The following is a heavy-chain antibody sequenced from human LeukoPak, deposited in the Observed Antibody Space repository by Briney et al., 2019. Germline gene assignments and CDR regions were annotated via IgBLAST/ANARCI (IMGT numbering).Heavy chain of an antibody. CDR1: GFSLSNYW. D-gene: IGHD2-2*01. J-gene: IGHJ4*02. CDR3: AREVAVGYCSSTTCYADDH. V-gene: IGHV3-74*01. Sequence: AGGSLRLSCAASGFSLSNYWMHWVRQAPGKGLVWVSRILSDGTTTGYADSVEGRFTISRDTAKNTLYLQMNSLRVDDAAIYYCAREVAVGYCSSTTCYADDHWGQGTLVTVSS. CDR2: ILSDGTTT.